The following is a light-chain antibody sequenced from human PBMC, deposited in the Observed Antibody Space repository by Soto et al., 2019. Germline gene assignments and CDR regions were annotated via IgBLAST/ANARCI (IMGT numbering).Light chain of an antibody. CDR2: VGTGGIVG. V-gene: IGLV9-49*01. Sequence: VLTQPPSASASLGASVTLTCTLSSGYSKYKVDWYQQRPGKGPRFVMRVGTGGIVGSKGDGIPDRFSVLGSGLNRYLTIKNIQEEDESDYHCGADHGSGSNFVVVFGGGTKRTVL. J-gene: IGLJ2*01. CDR1: SGYSKYK. CDR3: GADHGSGSNFVVV.